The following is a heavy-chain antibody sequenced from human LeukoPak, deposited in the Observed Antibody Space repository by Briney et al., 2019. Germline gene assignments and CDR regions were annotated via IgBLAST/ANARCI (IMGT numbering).Heavy chain of an antibody. CDR3: ASSAHGDYVDY. D-gene: IGHD4-17*01. V-gene: IGHV5-51*01. Sequence: GAPPEISCKGAGSIFTSYWIGCGRQLPGKGLEWRGIIYTVNSDSKYSPSFQGQVTMSADKSIITAYLQWSSVKASDTGMYYCASSAHGDYVDYWGQGTLVTVSS. CDR2: IYTVNSDS. CDR1: GSIFTSYW. J-gene: IGHJ4*02.